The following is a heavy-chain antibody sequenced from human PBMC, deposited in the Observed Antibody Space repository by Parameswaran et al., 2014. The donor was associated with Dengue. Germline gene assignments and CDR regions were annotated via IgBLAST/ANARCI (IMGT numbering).Heavy chain of an antibody. CDR3: ARQGLMGVVTAMENYYYYGMDV. V-gene: IGHV5-51*01. CDR2: IYPGDSDT. J-gene: IGHJ6*02. Sequence: PREGLEWMGIIYPGDSDTRYSPSFQGQVTISADKSISTAYLQWSSLKASDTAMYYCARQGLMGVVTAMENYYYYGMDVWGQGTTVTVSS. D-gene: IGHD2-21*02.